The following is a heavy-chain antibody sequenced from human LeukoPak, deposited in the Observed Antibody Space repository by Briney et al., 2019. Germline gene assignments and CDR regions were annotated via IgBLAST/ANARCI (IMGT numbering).Heavy chain of an antibody. CDR1: GYTFTSYG. D-gene: IGHD3-10*01. CDR2: IIPIFGTA. J-gene: IGHJ4*02. V-gene: IGHV1-69*05. CDR3: ASLRGRKFDY. Sequence: GASVKVSCKASGYTFTSYGISWVRQAPGQGLEWMGGIIPIFGTANYAQKFQGRVTITTDESTSTAYMELSSLRSEDTAVYYCASLRGRKFDYWGQGTLVTVSS.